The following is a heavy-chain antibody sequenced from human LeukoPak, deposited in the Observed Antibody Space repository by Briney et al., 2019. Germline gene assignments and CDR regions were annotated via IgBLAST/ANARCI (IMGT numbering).Heavy chain of an antibody. CDR3: ARRQPGDAFDI. Sequence: SETLSLTCTVSGGAISSGSYYWGWIRQPAGEGLEWIGRIHASGSTNYNPSLKSRVTILLDTSKNQISLKLSSVSAADTAVYYCARRQPGDAFDIWGQGTMVTVSS. CDR1: GGAISSGSYY. CDR2: IHASGST. V-gene: IGHV4-61*02. D-gene: IGHD3-10*01. J-gene: IGHJ3*02.